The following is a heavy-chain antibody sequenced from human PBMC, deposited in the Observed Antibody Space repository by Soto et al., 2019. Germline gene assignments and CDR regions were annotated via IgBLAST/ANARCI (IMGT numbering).Heavy chain of an antibody. CDR1: GFTFSTYA. CDR3: ARASPSSWYYFDY. V-gene: IGHV3-30-3*01. CDR2: ISYDGSNK. D-gene: IGHD6-13*01. J-gene: IGHJ4*02. Sequence: GGSLRLSCAASGFTFSTYAMHWVRQAPGKGLEWVAVISYDGSNKYYADSVKGRFTISRDNSKNTLHLQMNSLRPEDTAVFYCARASPSSWYYFDYWGQGTLVTVSS.